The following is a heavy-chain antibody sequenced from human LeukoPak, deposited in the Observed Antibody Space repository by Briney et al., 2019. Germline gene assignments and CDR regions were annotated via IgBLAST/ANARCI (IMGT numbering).Heavy chain of an antibody. V-gene: IGHV3-23*01. CDR3: ATYGSGSYYRKVFDY. Sequence: SGGSLRLSCAASGFTFSTYAMNWVRQAPGKGLEWVSGTTTSGVTTYYADSVKGWLTISRDNSKSTLYLQMNSLRAEDTAVYYCATYGSGSYYRKVFDYWGQGTLVTVSS. CDR2: TTTSGVTT. D-gene: IGHD3-10*01. J-gene: IGHJ4*02. CDR1: GFTFSTYA.